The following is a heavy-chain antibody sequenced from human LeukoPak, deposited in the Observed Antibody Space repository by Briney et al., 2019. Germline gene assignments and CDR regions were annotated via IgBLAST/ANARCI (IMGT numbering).Heavy chain of an antibody. Sequence: GASVKVSCKASGYTFTGYYMHWVRQAPGQGLVWMGWINPNSGGTNYAQKFQGRVTMTRDTSISTAYMELSRLRSDDTAVYYCAPTASGWYYFDYWGQGTLVTVSS. CDR2: INPNSGGT. CDR3: APTASGWYYFDY. V-gene: IGHV1-2*02. CDR1: GYTFTGYY. D-gene: IGHD6-19*01. J-gene: IGHJ4*02.